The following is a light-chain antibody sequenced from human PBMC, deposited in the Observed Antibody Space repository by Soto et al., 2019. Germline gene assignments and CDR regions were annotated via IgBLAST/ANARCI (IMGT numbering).Light chain of an antibody. J-gene: IGKJ5*01. V-gene: IGKV1-39*01. CDR2: AAS. CDR1: QSISNY. CDR3: QQTYSKTIT. Sequence: DIQRTQSPSSLSASVGDRVTIICRASQSISNYLNWYQQKLGKAPKLLIYAASNLQRGVTSKFSGSGSGTDFNLTISSLQTEDFATYLCQQTYSKTITFGQGTRVEIK.